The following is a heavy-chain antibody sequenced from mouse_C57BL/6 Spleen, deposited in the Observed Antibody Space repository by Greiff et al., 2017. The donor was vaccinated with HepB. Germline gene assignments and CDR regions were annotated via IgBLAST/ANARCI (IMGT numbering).Heavy chain of an antibody. V-gene: IGHV1-76*01. CDR1: GYTFTDYY. D-gene: IGHD2-1*01. J-gene: IGHJ3*01. Sequence: QVQLKESGAELVRPGASVKLSCKASGYTFTDYYINWVKQRPVQGLEWIARIYPGSGNTYYNEKFKGKATLTAEKSSSTAYMQLSSLTSEDSAVYFCARDGNYASWFAYWGQGTLVTVSA. CDR3: ARDGNYASWFAY. CDR2: IYPGSGNT.